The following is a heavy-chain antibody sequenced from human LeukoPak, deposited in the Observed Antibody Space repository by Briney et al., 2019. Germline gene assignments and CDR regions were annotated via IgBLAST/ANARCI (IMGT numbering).Heavy chain of an antibody. D-gene: IGHD5-18*01. CDR2: ISGSGGST. J-gene: IGHJ4*02. V-gene: IGHV3-23*01. Sequence: GGSLRLSCAASGLTFSSYAMSWVRQAPGKGLEWVSTISGSGGSTYYADSVKGRFTISRDNSKNTLYLQMNSLRAEDTAVYYCAKRSLQLWFFDYWGQGTLVTVSS. CDR3: AKRSLQLWFFDY. CDR1: GLTFSSYA.